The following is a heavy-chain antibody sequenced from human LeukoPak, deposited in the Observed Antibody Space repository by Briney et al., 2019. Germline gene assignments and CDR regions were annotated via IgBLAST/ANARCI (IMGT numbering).Heavy chain of an antibody. CDR1: GYTFTLYY. J-gene: IGHJ4*02. CDR2: INPNSCST. D-gene: IGHD4-17*01. V-gene: IGHV1-2*02. CDR3: ARDHGPYYFDY. Sequence: ASVNVSRKASGYTFTLYYMHWARQAPGQGREGMGWINPNSCSTNYAQKFQGRVTITRDTPISTLHMELSRLRSDDTAVYYCARDHGPYYFDYWGQGTRVTVSS.